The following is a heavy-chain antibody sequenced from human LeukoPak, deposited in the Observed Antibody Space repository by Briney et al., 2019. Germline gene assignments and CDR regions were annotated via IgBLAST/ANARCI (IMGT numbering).Heavy chain of an antibody. V-gene: IGHV3-23*01. CDR1: GFTFSSYA. CDR2: ISG. CDR3: AKHNGDWGFDY. J-gene: IGHJ4*02. D-gene: IGHD4-17*01. Sequence: HAGGSLRLSCAASGFTFSSYAMSWVRQAPGKGLEWVSGISGSYADSVKGRFTISRDNSKNTLYLQMNSLRAEDTAVYYCAKHNGDWGFDYWGQGTLVTVSS.